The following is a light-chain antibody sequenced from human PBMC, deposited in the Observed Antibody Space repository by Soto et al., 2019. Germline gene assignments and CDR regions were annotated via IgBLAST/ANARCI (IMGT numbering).Light chain of an antibody. V-gene: IGLV3-21*04. CDR3: QVWDSSSGV. J-gene: IGLJ2*01. CDR2: YDS. Sequence: SYELTQPPSVSVAPGKTARITCGGNNIGNKSVHWYQQKPGQAPVLVIYYDSDRPSGIPERFSGSNSGNTATLTISRVEAGDEADYYCQVWDSSSGVFGGGTKLTVL. CDR1: NIGNKS.